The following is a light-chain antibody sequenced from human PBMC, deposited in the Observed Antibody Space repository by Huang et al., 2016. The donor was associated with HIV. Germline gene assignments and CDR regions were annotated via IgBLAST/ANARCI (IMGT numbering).Light chain of an antibody. CDR1: QRVSSN. J-gene: IGKJ2*01. CDR3: QQYNNWPPYT. V-gene: IGKV3-15*01. CDR2: GAS. Sequence: EIVMTQSPATLSVSPGERSTLSCRGSQRVSSNLVWYQQKPGQAPRLLIYGASTRATVIPGRFSGSGSGTEFTLTISRLQSEDFAVYYCQQYNNWPPYTFGQGTKLEIK.